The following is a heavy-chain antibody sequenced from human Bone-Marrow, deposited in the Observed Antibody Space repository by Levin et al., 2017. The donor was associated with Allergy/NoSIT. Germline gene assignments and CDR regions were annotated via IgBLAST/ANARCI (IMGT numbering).Heavy chain of an antibody. CDR3: VTSPGYCSGDSCYPGA. Sequence: MTGGSLRLSCAASGFMFSTYTMNWVRQAPGKGLEWVSSMTSGSTYRYYADSVKGRFTISRDNAKNSLYLQMKGLRAEDTAVYYCVTSPGYCSGDSCYPGAWGQGTLVTVSS. D-gene: IGHD2-15*01. CDR2: MTSGSTYR. CDR1: GFMFSTYT. J-gene: IGHJ5*02. V-gene: IGHV3-21*04.